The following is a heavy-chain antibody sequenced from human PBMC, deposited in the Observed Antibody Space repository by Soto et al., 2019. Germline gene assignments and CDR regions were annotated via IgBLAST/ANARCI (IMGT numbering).Heavy chain of an antibody. D-gene: IGHD1-26*01. CDR2: TYYRSKWYN. Sequence: SQTLSLTCVISGDSVSSNSAAWNWIRQSPSGGLESLGRTYYRSKWYNDYAVSVKSRITISPDTSKNQFSLHLNSATPEDTAVYYCGRVSSGSNYRKPDYYYYGMDVWGHGTTVTVSS. CDR1: GDSVSSNSAA. J-gene: IGHJ6*02. V-gene: IGHV6-1*01. CDR3: GRVSSGSNYRKPDYYYYGMDV.